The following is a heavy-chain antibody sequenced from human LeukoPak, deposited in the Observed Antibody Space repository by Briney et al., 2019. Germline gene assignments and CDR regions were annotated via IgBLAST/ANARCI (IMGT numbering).Heavy chain of an antibody. J-gene: IGHJ4*02. CDR2: IWYDGSNK. D-gene: IGHD3-10*01. Sequence: AGSLRLSCAASGFTISSYGMHWVRQAPGKGLEWVAVIWYDGSNKYYADSVKGRFTISRDNSKNTLYLQMTSLRAEDTAVYYCARGFQLLWFGESSAFDYWGQGTLVTVSS. V-gene: IGHV3-33*01. CDR1: GFTISSYG. CDR3: ARGFQLLWFGESSAFDY.